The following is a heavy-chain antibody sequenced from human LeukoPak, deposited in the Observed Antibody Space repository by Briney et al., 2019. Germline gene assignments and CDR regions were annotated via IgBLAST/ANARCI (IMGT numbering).Heavy chain of an antibody. CDR1: GFTFSSYW. CDR2: ISISVTYT. D-gene: IGHD1-1*01. J-gene: IGHJ4*02. CDR3: ARFAGKGDPLDY. Sequence: GGSLRLSCAASGFTFSSYWMHWIRQAPGKGLEWVSYISISVTYTNYADSVKGRFTISRDSAKNSLYLQMNSLRAEDTAVYYCARFAGKGDPLDYWGQGTLVTVSS. V-gene: IGHV3-11*03.